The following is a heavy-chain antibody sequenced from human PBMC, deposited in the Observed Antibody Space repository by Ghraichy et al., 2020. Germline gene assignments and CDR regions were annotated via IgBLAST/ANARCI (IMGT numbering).Heavy chain of an antibody. CDR3: ARDSDDYVAFDI. D-gene: IGHD4-17*01. CDR1: GFTVSSNY. V-gene: IGHV3-53*01. Sequence: GQSLNISCAASGFTVSSNYMSWVRQAPGKGLEWVSVIYSGGSTYYADSVKGRFTISRDNPKNTLYLQMNSLRAEDTAVYYCARDSDDYVAFDIWGQGTMVTVSS. J-gene: IGHJ3*02. CDR2: IYSGGST.